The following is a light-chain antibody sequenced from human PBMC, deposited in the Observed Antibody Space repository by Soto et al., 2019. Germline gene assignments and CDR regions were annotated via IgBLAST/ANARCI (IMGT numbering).Light chain of an antibody. J-gene: IGKJ1*01. V-gene: IGKV1-5*01. Sequence: DIQMTQSPSTLSASVGDRVTITCRASQSIRTWLAWYQQKPGKAPKLLIYDASSLKSGVPSRFSGGGSGTEFTLTISSLQPDDFTTYYCQQYNTNPWTFGQGTKVYIK. CDR2: DAS. CDR3: QQYNTNPWT. CDR1: QSIRTW.